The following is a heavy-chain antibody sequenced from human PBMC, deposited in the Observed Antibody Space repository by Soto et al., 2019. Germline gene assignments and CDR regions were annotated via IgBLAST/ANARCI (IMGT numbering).Heavy chain of an antibody. CDR1: GFTFSSYS. CDR2: ISSSSSTI. Sequence: GGSLRLSCAASGFTFSSYSMNWVRQAPGKGLEWVSYISSSSSTIYYADSVKGRFTISRDNAKNSLYLQMNSLRAEDTAVYYCARGGGYCSSTSCYWFDPWGQGTLVTVSS. J-gene: IGHJ5*02. V-gene: IGHV3-48*04. CDR3: ARGGGYCSSTSCYWFDP. D-gene: IGHD2-2*03.